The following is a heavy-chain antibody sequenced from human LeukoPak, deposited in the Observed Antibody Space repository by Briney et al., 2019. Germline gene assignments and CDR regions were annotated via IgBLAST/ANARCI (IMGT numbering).Heavy chain of an antibody. CDR1: GYTFTGYY. CDR2: INPNSGGT. CDR3: ARAVAGTLYYYYYYGMDV. D-gene: IGHD6-19*01. Sequence: ASVTVSCKASGYTFTGYYMHWVRQAPGQGLEWMGWINPNSGGTNYAQKFQGRVTMTRDTSISTAYMELSRLRSDDTAVYYCARAVAGTLYYYYYYGMDVWGQGTTVTVSS. J-gene: IGHJ6*02. V-gene: IGHV1-2*02.